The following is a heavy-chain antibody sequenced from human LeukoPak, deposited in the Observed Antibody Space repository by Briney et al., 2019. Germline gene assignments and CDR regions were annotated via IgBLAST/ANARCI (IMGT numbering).Heavy chain of an antibody. CDR3: AKDTRSNTGYSSSWYPDYYCGMDV. J-gene: IGHJ6*02. CDR2: ISYDGSNK. V-gene: IGHV3-30*18. D-gene: IGHD6-13*01. CDR1: GFTFSSYG. Sequence: GESLTLTCAASGFTFSSYGMHWIRQPPGKGLEWVAVISYDGSNKYYPDSENRRFTTSRDNSMNTLYLQMNSLSAEDMAVYYCAKDTRSNTGYSSSWYPDYYCGMDVWGQGTTVTVSS.